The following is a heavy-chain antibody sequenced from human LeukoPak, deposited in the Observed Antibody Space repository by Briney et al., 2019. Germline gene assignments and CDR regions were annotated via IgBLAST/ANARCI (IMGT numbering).Heavy chain of an antibody. CDR1: GYTFTDYY. Sequence: ASVKVSCKASGYTFTDYYMHWVRQAPGQGLEWMGRINPNSGGSNYAQEFQGRVTMTRDTSISTAYMELNRLRSDDTAVYYCARGGRIVGATRVNWFDPWGQGTLVTVSS. CDR3: ARGGRIVGATRVNWFDP. J-gene: IGHJ5*02. D-gene: IGHD1-26*01. V-gene: IGHV1-2*06. CDR2: INPNSGGS.